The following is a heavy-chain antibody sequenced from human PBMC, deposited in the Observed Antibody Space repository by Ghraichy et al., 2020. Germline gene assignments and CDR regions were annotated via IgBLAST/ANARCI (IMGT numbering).Heavy chain of an antibody. CDR1: GFTFSSYS. J-gene: IGHJ6*02. V-gene: IGHV3-48*02. CDR3: ARGSTVVRFYYYDGMDV. Sequence: GGSLRLSCVGSGFTFSSYSMNWVRQSPGKGLEWVSYITSSSSFKSYADSVKGRFTISRDNVQNSLFLQMNSLRDEDTAVYYCARGSTVVRFYYYDGMDVWGQGTTVTVSS. D-gene: IGHD4-23*01. CDR2: ITSSSSFK.